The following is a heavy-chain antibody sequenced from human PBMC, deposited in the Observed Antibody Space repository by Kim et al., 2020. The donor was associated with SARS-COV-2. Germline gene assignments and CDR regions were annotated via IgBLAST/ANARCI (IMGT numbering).Heavy chain of an antibody. Sequence: SETLSLTCAVYGGSFSGYYWSWIRQPPRKGLEWIGEINHSGSTNYNPSLKSRVTISVDTSKNQFSLKLSSVTAADTAVYYCAREKGPRGSGYTGDYYYYG. D-gene: IGHD3-3*01. J-gene: IGHJ6*01. CDR3: AREKGPRGSGYTGDYYYYG. V-gene: IGHV4-34*01. CDR1: GGSFSGYY. CDR2: INHSGST.